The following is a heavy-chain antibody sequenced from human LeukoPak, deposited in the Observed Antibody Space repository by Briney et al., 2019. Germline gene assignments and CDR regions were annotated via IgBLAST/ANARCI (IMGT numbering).Heavy chain of an antibody. Sequence: ASVKVSCKASGGTFSSYAISWVRQAPGQGLEWMGGIIPIFGTANYAQKFQGRVTITADESTSTAYMELSSLRSEDTAVYYCARPNIVVVPAAISDAFDIWGQGTMVTVSS. CDR1: GGTFSSYA. CDR2: IIPIFGTA. D-gene: IGHD2-2*01. CDR3: ARPNIVVVPAAISDAFDI. V-gene: IGHV1-69*13. J-gene: IGHJ3*02.